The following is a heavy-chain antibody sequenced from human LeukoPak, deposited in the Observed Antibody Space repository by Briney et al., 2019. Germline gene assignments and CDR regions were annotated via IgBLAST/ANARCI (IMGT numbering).Heavy chain of an antibody. D-gene: IGHD6-6*01. CDR1: GYTLTELS. CDR3: ARDEYSSSSGYYYYYMDV. V-gene: IGHV1-69*13. CDR2: IIPIFGTA. J-gene: IGHJ6*03. Sequence: SVKVSCKVSGYTLTELSMHWVRQAPGKGLEWMGGIIPIFGTANYAQKFQGRVTITADESTSTAYMELSSLRSEDTAVYYCARDEYSSSSGYYYYYMDVWGNGTTVTVSS.